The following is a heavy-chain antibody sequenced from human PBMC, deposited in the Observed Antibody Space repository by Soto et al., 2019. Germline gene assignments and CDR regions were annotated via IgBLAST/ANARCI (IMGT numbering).Heavy chain of an antibody. CDR2: IYSGGNT. J-gene: IGHJ5*02. Sequence: EVQLVAAGGGLVQPGGSLRLSCAASGFTVSSNYMSWVRQAPGKGLEWVSVIYSGGNTYYADSVKGRFTISRDNSKNTLYLQMNSLRAEDTAVYYCAREVDSSSWNNWFDPWGQGTLVTVSS. CDR3: AREVDSSSWNNWFDP. CDR1: GFTVSSNY. D-gene: IGHD6-13*01. V-gene: IGHV3-66*01.